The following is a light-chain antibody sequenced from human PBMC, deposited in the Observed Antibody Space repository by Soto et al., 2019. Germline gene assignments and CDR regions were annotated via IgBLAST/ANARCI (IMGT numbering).Light chain of an antibody. Sequence: EIVMTQSPATLSVSPGERVTLSCRASERLSTYLAWYQQKPGQAPRLLIYGASTKATGIPARFSGSGSATDFTLTISSLQSEELAVSYCQSYNAWSFTFGQGNTLEI. V-gene: IGKV3-15*01. CDR2: GAS. CDR1: ERLSTY. CDR3: QSYNAWSFT. J-gene: IGKJ2*01.